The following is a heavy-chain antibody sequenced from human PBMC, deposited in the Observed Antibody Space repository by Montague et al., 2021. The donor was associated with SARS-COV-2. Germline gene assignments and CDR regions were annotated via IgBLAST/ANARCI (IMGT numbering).Heavy chain of an antibody. CDR1: GFTFSSYA. CDR2: ISYDGSNK. D-gene: IGHD3-10*01. CDR3: ARSRGGSYYSWFDP. J-gene: IGHJ5*02. V-gene: IGHV3-30-3*01. Sequence: SLRLSCAASGFTFSSYAMHWVCQAPGKGLEWVAVISYDGSNKYYXXSLKGRFTISRDNSKNTLYLQMNSLRAEDTAVYYCARSRGGSYYSWFDPWGQGTLVTVSS.